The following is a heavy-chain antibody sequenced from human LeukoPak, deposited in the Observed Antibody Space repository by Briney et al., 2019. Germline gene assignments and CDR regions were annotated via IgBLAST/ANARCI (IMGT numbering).Heavy chain of an antibody. CDR3: AVPQSWDVSPGRLPEH. D-gene: IGHD1-26*01. CDR1: GFTFSNYG. Sequence: PGGSLRLSCAASGFTFSNYGMHWVRQAPGKGLEWVAVIWYDGSNKYYADSVKGRFTISRDNSKNTLYLQMNSLRPEDTALYYCAVPQSWDVSPGRLPEHWGQGTLVTDSS. CDR2: IWYDGSNK. V-gene: IGHV3-30*02. J-gene: IGHJ1*01.